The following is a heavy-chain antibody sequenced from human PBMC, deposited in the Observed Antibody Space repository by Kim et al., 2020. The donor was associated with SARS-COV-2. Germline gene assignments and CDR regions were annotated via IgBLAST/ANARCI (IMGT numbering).Heavy chain of an antibody. J-gene: IGHJ4*02. V-gene: IGHV3-48*02. CDR2: ISSSSSTI. Sequence: GGSLRLSCAASGFTFSSYSMNWVRQAPGKGLEWVSYISSSSSTIYYADSVKGRFTISRDNAKNSLYLQMNSLRDEHTAVYYCARDLNLLWFGELEDYFDYWGQGTLVTVSS. CDR1: GFTFSSYS. CDR3: ARDLNLLWFGELEDYFDY. D-gene: IGHD3-10*01.